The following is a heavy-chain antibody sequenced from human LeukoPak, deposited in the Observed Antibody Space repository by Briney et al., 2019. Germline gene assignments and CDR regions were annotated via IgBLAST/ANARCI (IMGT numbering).Heavy chain of an antibody. CDR3: ARLASAWNFDY. D-gene: IGHD6-19*01. J-gene: IGHJ4*02. V-gene: IGHV5-51*01. CDR1: GYSFTNYW. Sequence: GESLKISCQGSGYSFTNYWIGWVRQMPGKDLEWMGIFSPGDSDSRYSPSFRGQVIISADKSISTVYLQWSSLKASDTAMYYCARLASAWNFDYWGQGTLVTVSS. CDR2: FSPGDSDS.